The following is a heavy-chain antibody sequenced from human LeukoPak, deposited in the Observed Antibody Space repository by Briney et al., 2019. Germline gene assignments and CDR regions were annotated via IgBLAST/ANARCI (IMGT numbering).Heavy chain of an antibody. CDR2: ISGSNSRT. Sequence: GGSLRLSCAASGFTLTSHAMNWVRQAPGKGLEWVSSISGSNSRTYYGDSVKGRFTISRDNSKNTLYLQMNSLRAEDTATCYCAKGNCGSGNYYRDYFDYWGQGILVIVSS. V-gene: IGHV3-23*01. CDR1: GFTLTSHA. J-gene: IGHJ4*02. D-gene: IGHD3-10*01. CDR3: AKGNCGSGNYYRDYFDY.